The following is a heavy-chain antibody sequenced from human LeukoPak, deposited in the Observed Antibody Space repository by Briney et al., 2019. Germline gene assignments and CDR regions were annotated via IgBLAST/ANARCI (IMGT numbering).Heavy chain of an antibody. CDR3: ARNVEGYNDY. CDR2: ISVGGSNT. J-gene: IGHJ4*02. Sequence: PGGSLRLSCAASGFTFSSYAMSWVRQAPGKGLEWVSDISVGGSNTYYADSVKGRFTISRDNSKATLYLQMNSLRAEGTAIYYCARNVEGYNDYWGQGTLVTVSS. CDR1: GFTFSSYA. V-gene: IGHV3-23*01. D-gene: IGHD5-24*01.